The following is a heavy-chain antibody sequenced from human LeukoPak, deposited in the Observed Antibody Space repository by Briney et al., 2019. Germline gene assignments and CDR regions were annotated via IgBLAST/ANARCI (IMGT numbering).Heavy chain of an antibody. V-gene: IGHV1-69*13. CDR2: IIPIFGTA. CDR3: ARGAYSSGPHNNYYYYYYMDV. D-gene: IGHD6-19*01. Sequence: SVKVSCKASGGTFSSYAISWVRQAPGQGLEWMGGIIPIFGTANYAQKFQGRVTITADESTSTAYMELSGLRSEDTAVYYCARGAYSSGPHNNYYYYYYMDVWGKGTTVTVSS. CDR1: GGTFSSYA. J-gene: IGHJ6*03.